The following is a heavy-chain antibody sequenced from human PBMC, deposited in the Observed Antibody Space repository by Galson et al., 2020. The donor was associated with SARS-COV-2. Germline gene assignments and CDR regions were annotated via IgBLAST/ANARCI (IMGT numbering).Heavy chain of an antibody. V-gene: IGHV3-23*01. CDR1: GFSFSNYA. CDR3: AKKHYYGAYPYWYFDV. J-gene: IGHJ2*01. D-gene: IGHD4-17*01. Sequence: GESLQISCAASGFSFSNYAMNWVRQAPGKGLEWVSTISDSGTTLYYADSVKGRFTISRDNFRNTLYLQLNSLRADDTAVYYCAKKHYYGAYPYWYFDVWGPGTLVSVSS. CDR2: ISDSGTTL.